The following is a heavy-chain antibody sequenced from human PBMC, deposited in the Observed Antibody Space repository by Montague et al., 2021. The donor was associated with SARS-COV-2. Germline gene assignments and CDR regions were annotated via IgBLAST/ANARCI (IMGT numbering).Heavy chain of an antibody. CDR2: TYYRSMWKS. V-gene: IGHV6-1*01. Sequence: CAISGDSVSSNSATWNWIRQPPSRGLEWLGRTYYRSMWKSDYARSVKSRIAISPDTSKNQFSLQLSSVTPEDTALYYCVRGIEAAGSYDYWGQGTLVTVSS. CDR1: GDSVSSNSAT. J-gene: IGHJ4*02. D-gene: IGHD6-13*01. CDR3: VRGIEAAGSYDY.